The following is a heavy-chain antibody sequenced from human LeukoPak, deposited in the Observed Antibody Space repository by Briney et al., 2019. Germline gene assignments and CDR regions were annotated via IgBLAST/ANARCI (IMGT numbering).Heavy chain of an antibody. J-gene: IGHJ4*02. CDR1: GGSSSGYY. Sequence: PSETLSLTCLFYGGSSSGYYWSWIRQPPGKGLEWIGEINHRGSTNYNPSVMSRVTISVDTSKNQFSLKLSSVTAADTAVYYCARGRSYDFWSGYYIGQLAYFDYWGQGTLVTVSS. D-gene: IGHD3-3*01. V-gene: IGHV4-34*01. CDR2: INHRGST. CDR3: ARGRSYDFWSGYYIGQLAYFDY.